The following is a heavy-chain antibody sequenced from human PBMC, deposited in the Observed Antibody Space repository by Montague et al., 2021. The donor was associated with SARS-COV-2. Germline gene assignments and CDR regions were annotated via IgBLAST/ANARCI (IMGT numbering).Heavy chain of an antibody. D-gene: IGHD3-3*01. CDR2: IYHSGST. CDR1: GGSISSSNW. Sequence: SETLSLTCAVSGGSISSSNWWSWVRQPPGKGLEWIGEIYHSGSTNYNPSLKSRVTISVDKSKNQFSLKLSSVTAADTAVYYCATFSYDFWSGYTQGDNWFDPWGQGTLVTVSS. J-gene: IGHJ5*02. V-gene: IGHV4-4*02. CDR3: ATFSYDFWSGYTQGDNWFDP.